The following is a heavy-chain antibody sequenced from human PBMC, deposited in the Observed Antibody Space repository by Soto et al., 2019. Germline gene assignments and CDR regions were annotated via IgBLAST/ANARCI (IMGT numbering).Heavy chain of an antibody. D-gene: IGHD6-13*01. CDR2: IYYSGST. CDR3: ASTKASWYNY. J-gene: IGHJ4*02. Sequence: LSLTCTVSGGSISSGGYYWSWIRQHPGKGLEWVGYIYYSGSTYYNPSLKSRVTISVDTSKNQFSLKLSSVTAADTAVYYCASTKASWYNYWGQGTLVTVSS. V-gene: IGHV4-31*03. CDR1: GGSISSGGYY.